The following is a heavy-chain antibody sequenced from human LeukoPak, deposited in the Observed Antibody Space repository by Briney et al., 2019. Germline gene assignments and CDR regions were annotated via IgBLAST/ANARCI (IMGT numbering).Heavy chain of an antibody. J-gene: IGHJ6*03. Sequence: SETLSLTCTVSGGSISSNSYYWGWIRQPPGKGLEWIGSIFYSGSTNYNPSLKSRVTISVDTSKNQFSLKLSSVTAADTAVYYCARRSSSSTYYYYYMDVWGKGTTVTVSS. CDR2: IFYSGST. D-gene: IGHD6-6*01. V-gene: IGHV4-39*07. CDR1: GGSISSNSYY. CDR3: ARRSSSSTYYYYYMDV.